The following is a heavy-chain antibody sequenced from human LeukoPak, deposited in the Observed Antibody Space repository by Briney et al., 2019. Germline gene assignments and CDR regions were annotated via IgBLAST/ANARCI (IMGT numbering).Heavy chain of an antibody. CDR1: GYSFTIYS. D-gene: IGHD6-19*01. CDR3: ARHFSSSGWY. V-gene: IGHV5-51*01. Sequence: GESLKISFKGSGYSFTIYSIGWVRQMPGKGLEWMGLIYPGDSDTRYNPSFQGQVTISADKSITTAYLQWSSLKASDTAMYYCARHFSSSGWYWGQGTLVTVSS. J-gene: IGHJ4*02. CDR2: IYPGDSDT.